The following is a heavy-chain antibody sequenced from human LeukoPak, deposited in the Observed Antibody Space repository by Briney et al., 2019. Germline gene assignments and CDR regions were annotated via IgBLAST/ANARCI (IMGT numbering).Heavy chain of an antibody. J-gene: IGHJ3*02. Sequence: GGSLRLSCAASGFTFSSYSMNWVRQAPGKGLEWVSYISSSSTVIYYADSVKGRFTISRDNAKNTLYLQMNSLRAEDTAVYYCAISSGWTDDAFDIWGQGTMVTVSS. D-gene: IGHD6-19*01. CDR3: AISSGWTDDAFDI. V-gene: IGHV3-48*01. CDR2: ISSSSTVI. CDR1: GFTFSSYS.